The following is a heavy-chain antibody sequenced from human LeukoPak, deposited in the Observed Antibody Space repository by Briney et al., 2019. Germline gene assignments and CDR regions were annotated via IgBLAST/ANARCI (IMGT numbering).Heavy chain of an antibody. CDR3: ARAWYSSSWYY. Sequence: GGSLRLSCAASGFTVSGNYMSWVRQAPGKGLEWVSVIYSGGSTYYADSVKGRFTISRDNSKNTLYLQMNSLRAEDTAVYYCARAWYSSSWYYWGQGTLVTVSS. CDR1: GFTVSGNY. J-gene: IGHJ4*02. V-gene: IGHV3-66*01. CDR2: IYSGGST. D-gene: IGHD6-13*01.